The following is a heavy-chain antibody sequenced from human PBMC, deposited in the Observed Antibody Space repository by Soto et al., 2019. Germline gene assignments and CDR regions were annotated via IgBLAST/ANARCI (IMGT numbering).Heavy chain of an antibody. CDR1: GFTFSSYA. D-gene: IGHD2-2*02. CDR2: ISGSGGST. CDR3: AKRAYCSSTSCYTTSYYYYGMDV. J-gene: IGHJ6*02. Sequence: EVQLLESGGGLVQPGGSLRLSCAASGFTFSSYAMSWVRQAPGKGLEWVSAISGSGGSTYYADSVKGRFTISRDNSKTTLYLQMNSLRAEDTAVYYCAKRAYCSSTSCYTTSYYYYGMDVWGQGTTVTVSS. V-gene: IGHV3-23*01.